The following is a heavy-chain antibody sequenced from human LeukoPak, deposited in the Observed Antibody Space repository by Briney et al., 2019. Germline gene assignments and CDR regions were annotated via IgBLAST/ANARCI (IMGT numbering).Heavy chain of an antibody. CDR3: ARLTVVVAAVDY. V-gene: IGHV4-31*03. CDR1: GGSISSGGYY. D-gene: IGHD2-15*01. Sequence: SQTLSLTCTVSGGSISSGGYYWSWIRQHPGKGLEWIGYTYYSGSTYYNPSLKSRVTISVDTSKNQFSLKLSSVTAADTAVYYCARLTVVVAAVDYWGQGTLVTVSS. J-gene: IGHJ4*02. CDR2: TYYSGST.